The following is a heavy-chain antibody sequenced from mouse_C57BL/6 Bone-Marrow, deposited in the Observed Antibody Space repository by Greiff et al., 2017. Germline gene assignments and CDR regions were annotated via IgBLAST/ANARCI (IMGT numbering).Heavy chain of an antibody. CDR3: TTYYYGKRYFYY. V-gene: IGHV14-4*01. Sequence: VQLKESGAELVRPGASVKLSCTASGFNIKDDYMHWVKQRPEQGLEWIGWIDPENGDTEYASKFQGKATITADTSSNTAYLQLSSLTSEDTAVYYCTTYYYGKRYFYYWGQGTTLTVSS. CDR2: IDPENGDT. CDR1: GFNIKDDY. J-gene: IGHJ2*01. D-gene: IGHD2-1*01.